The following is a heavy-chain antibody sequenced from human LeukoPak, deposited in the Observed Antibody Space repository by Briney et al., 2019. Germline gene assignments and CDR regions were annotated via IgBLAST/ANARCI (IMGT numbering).Heavy chain of an antibody. D-gene: IGHD6-13*01. CDR1: GFTFSSYW. J-gene: IGHJ5*02. Sequence: GGSLRLSCAASGFTFSSYWIHCVRQAPGKGLVWVSRINTDGGFTDYADSVKGRFTVSRDNAKNTVYLQMNSLGDEDTAVYYCTRGIAEAFDPWGPGTLVTVSS. V-gene: IGHV3-74*01. CDR3: TRGIAEAFDP. CDR2: INTDGGFT.